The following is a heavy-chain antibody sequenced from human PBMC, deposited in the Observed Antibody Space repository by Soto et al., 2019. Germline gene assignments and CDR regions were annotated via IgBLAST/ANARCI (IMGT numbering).Heavy chain of an antibody. J-gene: IGHJ4*02. Sequence: QVQLVRSGAEVKKPGSSVKVSCKASGGTFSSYAISWVRQAPGQGLEWMGGIIPIFGTANYAQKFQGRVTITADKSTSTAYMELSSLRSEDTAVYYCARGVRYYDSSGYSVDYWGQGTLVTVSS. V-gene: IGHV1-69*06. D-gene: IGHD3-22*01. CDR2: IIPIFGTA. CDR3: ARGVRYYDSSGYSVDY. CDR1: GGTFSSYA.